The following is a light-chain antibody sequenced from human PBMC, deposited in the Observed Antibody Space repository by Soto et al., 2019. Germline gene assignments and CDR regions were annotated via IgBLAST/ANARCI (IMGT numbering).Light chain of an antibody. V-gene: IGKV1-9*01. CDR1: QGINSY. J-gene: IGKJ1*01. Sequence: DIQLTQSPSFLSASVGDRVTVTCRASQGINSYLAWYQQKPGKAPKRLIYAAPSLQSGVPSRFSGSGSGTEFTLTISSLQPEDFATYYCLQHNSYPWNFGQGTKVDIK. CDR3: LQHNSYPWN. CDR2: AAP.